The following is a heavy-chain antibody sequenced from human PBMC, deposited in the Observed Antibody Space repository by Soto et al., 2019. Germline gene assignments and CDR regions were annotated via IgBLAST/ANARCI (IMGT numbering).Heavy chain of an antibody. CDR3: AHRVLRTVFGLVTTTAIYFDF. J-gene: IGHJ4*02. CDR1: GFSLTTSGVG. D-gene: IGHD3-3*01. CDR2: IYWDDDK. Sequence: QITLKESGPTVVKPTETLTLTCTFSGFSLTTSGVGVGWVRQSPGKAPEWLALIYWDDDKRYSTSQKGRLTITKDTAKNQVVLTMANVDPADTATYYCAHRVLRTVFGLVTTTAIYFDFWGQGTPVVVSS. V-gene: IGHV2-5*02.